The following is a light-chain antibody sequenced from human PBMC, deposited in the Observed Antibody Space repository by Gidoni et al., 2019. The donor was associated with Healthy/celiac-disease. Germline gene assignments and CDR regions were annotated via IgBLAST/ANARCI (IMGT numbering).Light chain of an antibody. CDR1: QSLLHSNGYNY. Sequence: DIVMTQSPLSLPVTPGEPASISCRSSQSLLHSNGYNYLDLYLQKPGQSPQLLIYLGSNRASGVPDRFSGSGSGTDFTLKISRVAAEDVGVYYCMQALQTITFXXXTRLEIK. CDR3: MQALQTIT. V-gene: IGKV2-28*01. CDR2: LGS. J-gene: IGKJ5*01.